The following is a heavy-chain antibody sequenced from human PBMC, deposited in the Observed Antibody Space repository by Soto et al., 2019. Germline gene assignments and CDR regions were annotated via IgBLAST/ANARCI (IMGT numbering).Heavy chain of an antibody. V-gene: IGHV4-59*01. Sequence: ASETLSLTCTVSGGSISTYYWSWIRQPPGKGLEWIGYIYYSGTTNYNPSLKSRVTISVDTSKNQFSLKLSSVTAADTAVYYCGRGKYSGSYYDWFDPWGQGTLVTVSS. CDR2: IYYSGTT. CDR1: GGSISTYY. CDR3: GRGKYSGSYYDWFDP. J-gene: IGHJ5*02. D-gene: IGHD1-26*01.